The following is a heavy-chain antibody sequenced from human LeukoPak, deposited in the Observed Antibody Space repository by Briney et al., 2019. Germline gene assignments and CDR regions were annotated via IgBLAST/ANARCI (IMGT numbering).Heavy chain of an antibody. V-gene: IGHV1-46*01. J-gene: IGHJ4*02. CDR2: INPSGGGT. CDR1: GYTFTSYY. Sequence: ASVKVSCKASGYTFTSYYIHWVRQAPGQGLEWMGIINPSGGGTSYAQKFQGRLTMTRDTSTSTVYMELSSLRSEDTAVYYCAREIELLAGTTFDYWGQGTLVTVSS. D-gene: IGHD6-19*01. CDR3: AREIELLAGTTFDY.